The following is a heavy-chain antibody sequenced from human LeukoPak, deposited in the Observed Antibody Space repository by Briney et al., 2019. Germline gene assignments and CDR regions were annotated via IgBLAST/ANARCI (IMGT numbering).Heavy chain of an antibody. CDR1: GGSISSSSYY. Sequence: SETLSLTCTVSGGSISSSSYYWGWIRQPPGKGLEWIGYIYYSGSTNYNPSLKSRVTISVDTSKNQFSLKLSSVTAADTAVYYCARLGSGYSGYDSRSLASSQRWYFDLWGRGTLVTVSS. V-gene: IGHV4-61*05. CDR3: ARLGSGYSGYDSRSLASSQRWYFDL. CDR2: IYYSGST. J-gene: IGHJ2*01. D-gene: IGHD5-12*01.